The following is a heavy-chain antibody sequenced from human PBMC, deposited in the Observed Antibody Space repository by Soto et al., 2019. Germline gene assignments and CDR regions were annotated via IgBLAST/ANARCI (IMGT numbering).Heavy chain of an antibody. Sequence: VRLVESGGGVVQPGRSLRLSCAASGFAFHNYSMHWVRQAPGKGLEWVDIMSMDGSSKYYADSVKGRFTISRDNSKSMLFLQVSSLRPEDTAVYFCARDRVPYVYCYYGMGVWGQGTTVTVS. CDR1: GFAFHNYS. V-gene: IGHV3-30-3*01. CDR2: MSMDGSSK. J-gene: IGHJ6*02. D-gene: IGHD3-10*02. CDR3: ARDRVPYVYCYYGMGV.